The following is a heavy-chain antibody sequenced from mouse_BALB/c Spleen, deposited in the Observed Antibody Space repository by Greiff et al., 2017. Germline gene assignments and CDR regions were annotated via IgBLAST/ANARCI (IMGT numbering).Heavy chain of an antibody. CDR1: GDSITSGY. D-gene: IGHD2-4*01. J-gene: IGHJ3*01. CDR3: ASRSLYYDYGAWFAY. CDR2: ISYSGST. V-gene: IGHV3-8*02. Sequence: EVHLVESGPDLVKPSQTLSLTCSVTGDSITSGYWNWIRKFPGNKLEYMGYISYSGSTYYNPSLKSRISITRDTSKNQYYLQLNSVTTEDTATYYCASRSLYYDYGAWFAYWGQGTLVTVSA.